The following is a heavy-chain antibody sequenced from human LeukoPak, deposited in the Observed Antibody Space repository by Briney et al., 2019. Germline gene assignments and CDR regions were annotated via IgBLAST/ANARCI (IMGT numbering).Heavy chain of an antibody. Sequence: GGSLRLSCAASGFTFSSYGMHWVRQAPGKGLEWVAFIRYDGSNKYYADSVKGRFTISRDNSKNTLYLQMNSLRAEDTALYYCARGTWSGYGVYFDYWGQGTLVTVSS. D-gene: IGHD3-3*01. CDR3: ARGTWSGYGVYFDY. CDR1: GFTFSSYG. CDR2: IRYDGSNK. J-gene: IGHJ4*02. V-gene: IGHV3-30*02.